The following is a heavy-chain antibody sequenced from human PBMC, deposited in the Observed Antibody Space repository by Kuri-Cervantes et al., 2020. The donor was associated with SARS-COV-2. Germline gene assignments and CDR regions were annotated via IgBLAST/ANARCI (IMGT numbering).Heavy chain of an antibody. CDR2: MNPNSGNT. V-gene: IGHV1-8*03. CDR3: ARVPVGGYLKSYFDY. Sequence: ASVKVSCKASGYTFTSYDINWVRQATGQGLEWMGWMNPNSGNTGCAQKFQGRVTITRNTSISTAYMEPSRLRSDDTAVYYCARVPVGGYLKSYFDYWGQGTLVTVSS. D-gene: IGHD6-19*01. CDR1: GYTFTSYD. J-gene: IGHJ4*02.